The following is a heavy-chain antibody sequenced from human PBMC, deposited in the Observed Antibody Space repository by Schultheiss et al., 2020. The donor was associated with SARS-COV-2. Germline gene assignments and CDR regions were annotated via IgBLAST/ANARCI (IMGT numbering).Heavy chain of an antibody. V-gene: IGHV3-64*04. CDR1: GFTFSSYA. D-gene: IGHD5-18*01. CDR3: ARDGGWIQLDY. Sequence: GGSLRLSCSASGFTFSSYAMHWVRQAPGKGLEYVSAISSNGGSTYYADSVKGRFTISRDNSKNTLYLQMNSLRAEDTAVYYCARDGGWIQLDYWGQGTLVTVSS. CDR2: ISSNGGST. J-gene: IGHJ4*02.